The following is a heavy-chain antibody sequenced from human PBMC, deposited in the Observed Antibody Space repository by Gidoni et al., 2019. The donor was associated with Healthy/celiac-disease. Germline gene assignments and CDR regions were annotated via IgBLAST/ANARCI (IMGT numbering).Heavy chain of an antibody. Sequence: QMQLVQSGPEVKKPGTSVKVSCKASRFTFTSSAVQWVRQARGQRLEWIGWIVVGSGNTNYAQKFQERVTITRDMSTSTAYMELSSLRSEDTAVYYCAAGRYDFWSGYNNWFDPWGQGTLVTVSS. CDR3: AAGRYDFWSGYNNWFDP. CDR2: IVVGSGNT. J-gene: IGHJ5*02. D-gene: IGHD3-3*01. V-gene: IGHV1-58*01. CDR1: RFTFTSSA.